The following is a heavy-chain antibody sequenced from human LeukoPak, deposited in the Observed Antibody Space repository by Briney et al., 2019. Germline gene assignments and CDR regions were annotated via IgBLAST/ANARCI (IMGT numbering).Heavy chain of an antibody. V-gene: IGHV4-59*01. D-gene: IGHD2/OR15-2a*01. Sequence: SETLSLTCTVSGGSISSYYWSWIRQPPGKGLEWIGYIYYSGSTNYNPSLKSRVTISVDTSKNQFSLKLSSVTAADTAVYFCARDLSVNAFDIWGQGTLVTVSS. CDR1: GGSISSYY. J-gene: IGHJ3*02. CDR3: ARDLSVNAFDI. CDR2: IYYSGST.